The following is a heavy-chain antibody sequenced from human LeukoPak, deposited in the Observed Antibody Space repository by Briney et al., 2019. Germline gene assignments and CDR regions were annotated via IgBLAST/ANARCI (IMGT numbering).Heavy chain of an antibody. CDR1: GFTFSSYA. D-gene: IGHD3-10*01. Sequence: PGGSLRLSCAASGFTFSSYAMSWVRQAPGKGLEWVSAISGSGGSTYYADSVKGRFTISRDNSKNTLYLQMNSLRAEDTAVYYCAKSKSSGSYRSSDAFDIWGQGTMVTVSS. J-gene: IGHJ3*02. V-gene: IGHV3-23*01. CDR2: ISGSGGST. CDR3: AKSKSSGSYRSSDAFDI.